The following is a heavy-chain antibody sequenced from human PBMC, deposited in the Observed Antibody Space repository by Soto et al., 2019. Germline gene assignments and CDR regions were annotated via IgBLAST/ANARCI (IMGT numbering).Heavy chain of an antibody. V-gene: IGHV4-30-2*01. CDR3: ASMTTDVYYFDY. D-gene: IGHD4-17*01. Sequence: SGTLALTCAVSGGSISSGGYSWSWIRQPPGKGLEWIGYIYHSGSTYYNPSLKSRVTISVDRSKNQFSLKLSSVTAADTAVYYCASMTTDVYYFDYWGQGTLVTVSS. J-gene: IGHJ4*02. CDR2: IYHSGST. CDR1: GGSISSGGYS.